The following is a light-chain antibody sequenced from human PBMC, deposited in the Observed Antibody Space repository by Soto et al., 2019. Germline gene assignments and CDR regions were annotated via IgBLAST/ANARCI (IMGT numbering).Light chain of an antibody. CDR3: QQCNNWPLT. CDR1: QSVSNN. J-gene: IGKJ4*01. V-gene: IGKV3-15*01. CDR2: RAS. Sequence: EIVMTQSPATLSVSPGETATLSCRASQSVSNNLAWFQQKPGQAPRLLIYRASTRATGIPARFSGSGSGTEFTLAISSLQSEDFAVYYCQQCNNWPLTFGGGTKVEIE.